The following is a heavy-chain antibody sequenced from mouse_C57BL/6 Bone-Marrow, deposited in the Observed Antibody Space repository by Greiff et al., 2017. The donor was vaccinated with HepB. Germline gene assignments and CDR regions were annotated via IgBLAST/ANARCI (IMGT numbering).Heavy chain of an antibody. CDR2: IHPNSGST. J-gene: IGHJ3*01. CDR1: GYTFTSYW. V-gene: IGHV1-64*01. D-gene: IGHD1-1*01. Sequence: QVQLQQPGAELVKPGASVKLSCKASGYTFTSYWMHWVKQRPGQGLEWIGMIHPNSGSTNYNEKFKSNATLTVDKSSSTAYMQLSSLTSEDSAVYYCARFYYGISSWFAYWGQGTLVTVSA. CDR3: ARFYYGISSWFAY.